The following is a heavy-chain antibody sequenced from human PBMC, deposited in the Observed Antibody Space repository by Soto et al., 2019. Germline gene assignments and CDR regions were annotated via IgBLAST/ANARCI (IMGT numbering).Heavy chain of an antibody. Sequence: GESLKISCKGSGYSFAGYWITWVRQKPGKGLEWMGRIDPSDSQTYYSPSFRGHVTISVTKSITTVFLQWSSLRASGTAMYYCARQIYDSDTGPNFQYYFDSWGQVAPVTVSS. CDR3: ARQIYDSDTGPNFQYYFDS. CDR2: IDPSDSQT. J-gene: IGHJ4*02. D-gene: IGHD3-22*01. CDR1: GYSFAGYW. V-gene: IGHV5-10-1*01.